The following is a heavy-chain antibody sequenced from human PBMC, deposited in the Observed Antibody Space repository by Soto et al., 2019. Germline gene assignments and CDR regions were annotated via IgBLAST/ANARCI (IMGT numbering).Heavy chain of an antibody. Sequence: GGSLRLSCAASGFTFSDYYMSWIRQAPGKGLEWVSYISSSGSTIYYADSVKGRFTISRDNAKNSLYLQMNSLRAEDTAVYYCASSVLRYCSGGSCYSRRDAFDIWGQGTMVTVSS. CDR2: ISSSGSTI. CDR3: ASSVLRYCSGGSCYSRRDAFDI. J-gene: IGHJ3*02. V-gene: IGHV3-11*01. D-gene: IGHD2-15*01. CDR1: GFTFSDYY.